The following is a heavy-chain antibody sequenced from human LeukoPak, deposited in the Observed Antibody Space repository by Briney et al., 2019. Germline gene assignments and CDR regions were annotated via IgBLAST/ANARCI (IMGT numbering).Heavy chain of an antibody. CDR1: GGSFSGYY. Sequence: SETLSLTCAVYGGSFSGYYWSWIRQPPGKGLEWIGEINHSGSTNYNPPLKSRVTISVDTSKNQFSLKLSSVTAADTAVYYCARGRVDIVVVPAAMSRYFDYWGQGTLVTVTS. D-gene: IGHD2-2*03. V-gene: IGHV4-34*01. CDR3: ARGRVDIVVVPAAMSRYFDY. J-gene: IGHJ4*02. CDR2: INHSGST.